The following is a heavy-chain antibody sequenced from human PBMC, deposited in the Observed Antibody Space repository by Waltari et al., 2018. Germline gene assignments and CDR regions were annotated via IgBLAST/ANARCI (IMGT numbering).Heavy chain of an antibody. J-gene: IGHJ3*02. CDR2: IYYSGST. V-gene: IGHV4-59*01. CDR3: AIIVGATRVDAFDI. D-gene: IGHD1-26*01. Sequence: QVQLQESGPGLVKPSETLSLPCTVSGGSISSYYWSWIRQPPGKGLEWIGYIYYSGSTNYNPSLKSRVTISVDTSKNQFSLKLSSVTAADTAVYYCAIIVGATRVDAFDIWGQGTMVTVSS. CDR1: GGSISSYY.